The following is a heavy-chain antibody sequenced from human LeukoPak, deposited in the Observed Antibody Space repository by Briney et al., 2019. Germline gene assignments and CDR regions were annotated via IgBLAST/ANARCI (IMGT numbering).Heavy chain of an antibody. CDR2: INSDGSST. Sequence: GGSLRLSCAASGFSFSSYAMNWVRQAPGKGLVWVSRINSDGSSTSYADSVKGRFTISRDNAKNTLYLQMNSLRAEDTAVYYCAKDYGFVSKPGDYWGQGTLVTVSS. CDR3: AKDYGFVSKPGDY. D-gene: IGHD3-16*01. V-gene: IGHV3-74*01. J-gene: IGHJ4*02. CDR1: GFSFSSYA.